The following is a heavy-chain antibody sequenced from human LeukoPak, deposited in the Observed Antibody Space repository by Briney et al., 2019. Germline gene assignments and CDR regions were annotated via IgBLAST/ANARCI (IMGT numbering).Heavy chain of an antibody. Sequence: RPGGSLRLSCAASGFTVSSNYMSWVRQAPGKGLEWVANIKQDGSEKYYVDSVKGRFTISRDNAKNSLYLQMNSLRAEDTAVYYCARRIGLLGTRGDYWGQGTLVTVSS. V-gene: IGHV3-7*01. CDR1: GFTVSSNY. D-gene: IGHD1-1*01. J-gene: IGHJ4*02. CDR3: ARRIGLLGTRGDY. CDR2: IKQDGSEK.